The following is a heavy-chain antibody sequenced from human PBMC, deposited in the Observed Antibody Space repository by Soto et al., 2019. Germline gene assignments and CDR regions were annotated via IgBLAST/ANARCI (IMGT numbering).Heavy chain of an antibody. J-gene: IGHJ6*02. V-gene: IGHV4-4*02. CDR1: GGSMKNNDW. D-gene: IGHD1-26*01. CDR3: ARGSALGTFGLDV. CDR2: IHHTGDN. Sequence: SETLSRTCAVSGGSMKNNDWWSWVRQSPGQGLEWIGEIHHTGDNKYNPSLRSRVTMSVDTSKKHVSLQLNSVTGEDTAVYYCARGSALGTFGLDVWGQGTTVTVSS.